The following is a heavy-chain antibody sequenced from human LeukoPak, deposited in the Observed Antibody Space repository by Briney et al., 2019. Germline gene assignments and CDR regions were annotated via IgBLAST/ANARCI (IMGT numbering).Heavy chain of an antibody. CDR2: ISYDGSNK. CDR3: GKDLRRVTQYYFDY. V-gene: IGHV3-30*18. J-gene: IGHJ4*02. CDR1: GFTFSSYG. Sequence: GGSLRLSCAASGFTFSSYGMHWVRQAPGKGLEWVAVISYDGSNKYYADSVKGRFTISRDNSKNTLYLQMNSLRAEDTAVYYCGKDLRRVTQYYFDYWGQGTLVTVSS. D-gene: IGHD4-11*01.